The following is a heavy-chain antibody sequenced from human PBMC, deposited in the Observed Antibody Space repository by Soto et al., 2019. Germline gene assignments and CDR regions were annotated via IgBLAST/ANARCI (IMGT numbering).Heavy chain of an antibody. CDR1: GGSFRTYS. J-gene: IGHJ6*02. CDR3: AKGAVAGTPTSYYYYGMDV. CDR2: IIPIFGTV. D-gene: IGHD6-19*01. Sequence: QVQLLQSGAEVKKPGSSVRVSCEASGGSFRTYSISWVRQAPGQGLEWMGEIIPIFGTVNYAQKFQGRATITADEPTTPVYMDLRSLRSEDTAVYYCAKGAVAGTPTSYYYYGMDVWGQGTTVTVSS. V-gene: IGHV1-69*12.